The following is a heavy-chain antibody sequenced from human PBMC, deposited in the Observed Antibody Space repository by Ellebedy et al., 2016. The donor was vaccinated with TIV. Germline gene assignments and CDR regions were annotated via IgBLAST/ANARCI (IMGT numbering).Heavy chain of an antibody. V-gene: IGHV4-59*01. Sequence: MPGGSLRLSCTVSGGSISSYYWSWIRQPPGKGLEWIGYIYYSGSTHYNPSLKSRVTISVDTSKNQFSLKLSSVTAADTAVYYCARELFEDPYGSGILSWGTYFDYWGQGTLVTVSS. CDR2: IYYSGST. CDR3: ARELFEDPYGSGILSWGTYFDY. CDR1: GGSISSYY. D-gene: IGHD3-10*01. J-gene: IGHJ4*02.